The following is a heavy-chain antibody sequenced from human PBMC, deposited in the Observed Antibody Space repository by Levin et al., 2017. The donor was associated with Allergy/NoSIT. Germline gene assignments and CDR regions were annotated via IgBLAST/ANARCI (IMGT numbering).Heavy chain of an antibody. Sequence: GGSLRLSCAASGFTFSSYSMNWVRQAPGKGLEWVSSISSSSSYIYYADSVKGRFTISRDNAKNSLYLQMNSLRAEDTAVYYCARGQSAGGVVVVAATLRLTRPPEDAFDIWGQGTMVTVSS. CDR3: ARGQSAGGVVVVAATLRLTRPPEDAFDI. CDR2: ISSSSSYI. J-gene: IGHJ3*02. D-gene: IGHD2-15*01. CDR1: GFTFSSYS. V-gene: IGHV3-21*01.